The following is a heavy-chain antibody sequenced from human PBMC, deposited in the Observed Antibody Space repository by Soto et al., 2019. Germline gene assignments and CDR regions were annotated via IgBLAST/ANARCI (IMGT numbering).Heavy chain of an antibody. CDR3: ARDYYRFNSGYGFSMDV. D-gene: IGHD5-12*01. CDR2: ISYDGSNK. J-gene: IGHJ6*02. Sequence: PGGSLRLSCAASGFTFSTYGMHWVRQAPGKGLEWVVVISYDGSNKYYTDSVKGRFTISRDNSKNTLYLQMNSLRAEDTAVYYCARDYYRFNSGYGFSMDVWGQGTTVTVSS. CDR1: GFTFSTYG. V-gene: IGHV3-30*03.